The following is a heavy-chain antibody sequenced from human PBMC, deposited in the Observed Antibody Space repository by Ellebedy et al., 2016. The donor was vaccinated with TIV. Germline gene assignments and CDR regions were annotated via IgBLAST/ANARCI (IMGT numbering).Heavy chain of an antibody. J-gene: IGHJ4*02. Sequence: AASVKVSCKASGYTFTRYAIHWVRQAPGQRLEWMGWINAGNGNTKYSQKFQGRVTITRDTSANTAYMELSSLRSDDTAEYYCARGHFGDYVPGDYWGQGTLVTVSS. D-gene: IGHD4-17*01. CDR1: GYTFTRYA. CDR2: INAGNGNT. CDR3: ARGHFGDYVPGDY. V-gene: IGHV1-3*01.